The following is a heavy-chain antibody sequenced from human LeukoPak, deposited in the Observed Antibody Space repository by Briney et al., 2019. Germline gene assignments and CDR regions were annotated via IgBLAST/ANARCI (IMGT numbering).Heavy chain of an antibody. Sequence: PGGYLRLSCSASGFTFCSYSMNRVRQAPGKGLEWVSGINWNGSSTGYADSVKGRFTISRDNAKNYLYLQMNSLRAEDTAVYYCAKVALQYYYDSSGYTDNWGQGTLVTVSS. V-gene: IGHV3-20*04. CDR2: INWNGSST. D-gene: IGHD3-22*01. CDR1: GFTFCSYS. J-gene: IGHJ4*02. CDR3: AKVALQYYYDSSGYTDN.